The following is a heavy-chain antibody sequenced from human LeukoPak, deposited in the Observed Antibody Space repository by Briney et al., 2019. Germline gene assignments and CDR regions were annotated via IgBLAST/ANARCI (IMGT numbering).Heavy chain of an antibody. CDR1: GYSIGIGYY. CDR3: ARGGHSSS. CDR2: INHSGST. J-gene: IGHJ4*02. V-gene: IGHV4-34*01. D-gene: IGHD6-13*01. Sequence: DPSETLSLTCTVSGYSIGIGYYWSWIRQPPGKGLEWIGEINHSGSTNYNPSLKSRVTISVDTSKNQFSLKLSSVTAADTAVYYCARGGHSSSWGQGTLVTVSS.